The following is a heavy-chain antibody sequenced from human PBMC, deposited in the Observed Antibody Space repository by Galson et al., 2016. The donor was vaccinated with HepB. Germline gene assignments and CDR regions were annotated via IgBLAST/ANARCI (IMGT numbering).Heavy chain of an antibody. CDR3: ARSGSYSYAFDI. D-gene: IGHD3-10*01. CDR2: IWYDGSNR. CDR1: GFTFSSYG. V-gene: IGHV3-33*01. Sequence: SLRLSCAASGFTFSSYGMHWVRQAPGKGLEWVALIWYDGSNRFYADSVKGRFTISRDNSKNTLHLQMNSLRAEDTAVYYRARSGSYSYAFDIWGQGTMVTASS. J-gene: IGHJ3*02.